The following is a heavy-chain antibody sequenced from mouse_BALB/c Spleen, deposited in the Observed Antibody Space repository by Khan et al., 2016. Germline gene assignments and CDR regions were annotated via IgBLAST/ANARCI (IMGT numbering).Heavy chain of an antibody. CDR2: IRNKGNNHAT. CDR1: GFTFSDAW. V-gene: IGHV6-6*01. Sequence: EVKLEVSGGGLVQPGGSMKLSCAASGFTFSDAWMDWVRQSPEKGLEWVAEIRNKGNNHATYYAESVKGRFTISSDDSESSVYLQMNNLRAEDTGIYDCSRGPLDSWGQGTTLTVSS. J-gene: IGHJ2*01. CDR3: SRGPLDS.